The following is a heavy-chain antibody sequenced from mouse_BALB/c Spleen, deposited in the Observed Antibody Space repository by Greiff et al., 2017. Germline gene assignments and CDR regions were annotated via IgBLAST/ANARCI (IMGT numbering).Heavy chain of an antibody. V-gene: IGHV14-3*02. J-gene: IGHJ3*01. CDR2: IDPANGNT. D-gene: IGHD1-1*01. Sequence: VQLQQSGAELVKPGASVKLSCTASGFNIKDTYMHWVKQRPEQGLEWIGRIDPANGNTKYDPKFQGKATITADTSSNTASLQLSSLTSEDTAVYYCCSYCGSRAWFDYWGQGTLVTVSA. CDR1: GFNIKDTY. CDR3: CSYCGSRAWFDY.